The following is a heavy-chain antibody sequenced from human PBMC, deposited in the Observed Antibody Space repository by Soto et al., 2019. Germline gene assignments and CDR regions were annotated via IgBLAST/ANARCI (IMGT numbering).Heavy chain of an antibody. D-gene: IGHD6-13*01. CDR3: VRFGGEAAGPGDY. V-gene: IGHV3-48*03. CDR1: AFTFSIYE. Sequence: WGALIVFCVFSAFTFSIYEMNRVRQAPGKGLEWVSYISTSGTTIYYTDSVKGRFTISRGNAKKSLYLQMNSLRAEDTAVYYCVRFGGEAAGPGDYWGQGTMVTGSS. J-gene: IGHJ4*02. CDR2: ISTSGTTI.